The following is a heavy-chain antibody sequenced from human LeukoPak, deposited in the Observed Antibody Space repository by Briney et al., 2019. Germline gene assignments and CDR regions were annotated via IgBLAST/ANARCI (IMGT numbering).Heavy chain of an antibody. D-gene: IGHD6-13*01. CDR2: INTHNGNT. V-gene: IGHV1-18*01. Sequence: ASVRVSCKASGYNFDKFGIAWVRQAPGQGLEWMGWINTHNGNTKYAQQYQGRVTMTTDTSTSTVYMELRSLRSDDTAVYFCARDTPQHLKRYDYWGQGTQVTVSS. CDR1: GYNFDKFG. J-gene: IGHJ4*02. CDR3: ARDTPQHLKRYDY.